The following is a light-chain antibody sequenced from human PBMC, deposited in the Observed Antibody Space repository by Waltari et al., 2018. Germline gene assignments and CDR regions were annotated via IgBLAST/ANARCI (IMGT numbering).Light chain of an antibody. J-gene: IGKJ1*01. CDR3: QHYLRLPVT. CDR2: GAS. CDR1: QSVSRA. V-gene: IGKV3-20*01. Sequence: EIVLTQSPGTLSLSLGESATVSCRASQSVSRALAWYQQTPGQAPRLLIYGASTRATGIPDRFSGSGSGTDFSLTISRLEPDDFAVYYCQHYLRLPVTFGQGTTVEI.